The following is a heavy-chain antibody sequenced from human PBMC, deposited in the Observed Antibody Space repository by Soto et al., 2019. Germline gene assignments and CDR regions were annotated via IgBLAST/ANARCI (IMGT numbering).Heavy chain of an antibody. J-gene: IGHJ3*02. CDR2: IKSKTDGGTT. D-gene: IGHD4-4*01. CDR3: TTGLQYHAFDI. CDR1: GFTFSNAW. Sequence: EVQLVESGGGLVKPGGSLRLSCAASGFTFSNAWMNWVRQAPGKGLEWVGSIKSKTDGGTTDYAAPVKGRFTISRDDSKNTLYLQMNSLKTEDTAVYYCTTGLQYHAFDIWGQGTMVTVSS. V-gene: IGHV3-15*07.